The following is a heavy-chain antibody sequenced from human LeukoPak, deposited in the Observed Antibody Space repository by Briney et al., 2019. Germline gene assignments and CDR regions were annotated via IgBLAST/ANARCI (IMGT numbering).Heavy chain of an antibody. D-gene: IGHD4-17*01. Sequence: GSLRLSCAASGFTFSSYSMNWVRQAPGKGLEWVSSISSSSSYIYYADSVKGRFTISRDNAKNSLYLQMNSLRAEDTAVYYCAREHGDYGLGAFDIWGQGTMVTVSS. V-gene: IGHV3-21*01. J-gene: IGHJ3*02. CDR3: AREHGDYGLGAFDI. CDR1: GFTFSSYS. CDR2: ISSSSSYI.